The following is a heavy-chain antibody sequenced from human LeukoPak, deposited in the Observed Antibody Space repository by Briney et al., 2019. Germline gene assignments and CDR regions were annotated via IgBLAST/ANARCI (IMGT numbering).Heavy chain of an antibody. J-gene: IGHJ4*02. Sequence: SVKVSCKASGGAFSSYAISWVRQAPGQGLEWMGGSIPIFGTANYAQKFQGRVTITADESTSTAYMELSSLRSEDTAVYYCATRYCSGGSCYPTPLDYRGQGTLVTVSS. D-gene: IGHD2-15*01. CDR2: SIPIFGTA. V-gene: IGHV1-69*13. CDR1: GGAFSSYA. CDR3: ATRYCSGGSCYPTPLDY.